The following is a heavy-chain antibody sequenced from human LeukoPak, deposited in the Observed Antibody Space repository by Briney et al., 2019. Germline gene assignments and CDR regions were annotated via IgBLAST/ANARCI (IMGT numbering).Heavy chain of an antibody. CDR3: VRLSWELGDGGVT. CDR2: INSDGSST. J-gene: IGHJ5*02. D-gene: IGHD1-26*01. V-gene: IGHV3-74*01. CDR1: GFTFSSYW. Sequence: PGGSLRLSCAASGFTFSSYWMHWVRQAPGKELVWISRINSDGSSTTYADSVKGRFTISRDNVKNTLYLQMNNLRAEDTAVYYCVRLSWELGDGGVTWGQGTLVTVSS.